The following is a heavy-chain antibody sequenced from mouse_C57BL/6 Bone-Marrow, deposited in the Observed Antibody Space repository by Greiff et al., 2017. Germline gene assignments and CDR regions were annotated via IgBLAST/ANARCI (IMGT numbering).Heavy chain of an antibody. CDR2: ISSGGSYP. Sequence: VMLVESGGDLVKPGGSLKLSCAASGFTFSSYGMSWVRQTPDKRLEWVATISSGGSYPYYPDSVKGRFTISRDNAKNTLYLQMSSLKSEDTAMYYCARRFYFDYWGQGTTLTVSS. CDR1: GFTFSSYG. CDR3: ARRFYFDY. V-gene: IGHV5-6*02. J-gene: IGHJ2*01.